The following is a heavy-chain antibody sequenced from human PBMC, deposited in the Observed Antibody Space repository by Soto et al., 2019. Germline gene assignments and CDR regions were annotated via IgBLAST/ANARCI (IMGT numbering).Heavy chain of an antibody. D-gene: IGHD6-13*01. CDR2: IIPILGIA. CDR1: GGTFSSYT. J-gene: IGHJ6*02. V-gene: IGHV1-69*02. Sequence: SVKVSCKASGGTFSSYTISWVRQAPGQGLEWMGRIIPILGIANYAQKFQGRVTITRDTSASTAYMELSSLRSEDTAVYYCASSNIAAAPYGLDVWGQGTTVTVSS. CDR3: ASSNIAAAPYGLDV.